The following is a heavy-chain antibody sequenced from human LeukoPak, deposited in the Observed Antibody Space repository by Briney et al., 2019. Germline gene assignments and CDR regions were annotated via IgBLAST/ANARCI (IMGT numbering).Heavy chain of an antibody. V-gene: IGHV4-34*01. J-gene: IGHJ4*02. Sequence: PSETLSLTCAVYGGSFSGYYWSWIRQPPGKGLEWIGEINHSGSTNYNPSLKSRVTISVDTSKNQFSLKLSSVTAADTAVYYCARLGSSWYVSSYDYWGQGTLVTVSS. D-gene: IGHD6-13*01. CDR1: GGSFSGYY. CDR3: ARLGSSWYVSSYDY. CDR2: INHSGST.